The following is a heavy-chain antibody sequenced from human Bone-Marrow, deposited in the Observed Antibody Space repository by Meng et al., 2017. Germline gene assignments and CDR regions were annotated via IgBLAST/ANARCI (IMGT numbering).Heavy chain of an antibody. CDR1: GFTFSSYS. V-gene: IGHV3-21*01. CDR2: ISSSSSYI. D-gene: IGHD5-18*01. Sequence: VQLVESGGGLVKPGGSLRLSCAASGFTFSSYSMNWVRQAPGKGLEWVSSISSSSSYIYYADSVKGRFTISRDNAKNSLYLQMNSLRAEDTAVYYCARGLDSGYSYGTIDYWGQGTLVTVSS. J-gene: IGHJ4*02. CDR3: ARGLDSGYSYGTIDY.